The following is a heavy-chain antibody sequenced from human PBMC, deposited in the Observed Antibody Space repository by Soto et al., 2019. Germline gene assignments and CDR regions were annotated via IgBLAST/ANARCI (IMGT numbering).Heavy chain of an antibody. CDR3: AREKSSCYYFDY. V-gene: IGHV3-30-3*01. D-gene: IGHD1-1*01. Sequence: QVQLVESGGGVVQPGRSLRLSCAASGFTFRDYAMHWVRQAPGKGLEWVAVISYDGSHKYYADSVKGRFTISRDNSKNTLYLQMNSLRAEDTAVYYCAREKSSCYYFDYWGQGTLVTVSS. CDR1: GFTFRDYA. J-gene: IGHJ4*02. CDR2: ISYDGSHK.